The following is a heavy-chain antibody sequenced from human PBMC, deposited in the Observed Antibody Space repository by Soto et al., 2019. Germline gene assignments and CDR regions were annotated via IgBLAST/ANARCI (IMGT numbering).Heavy chain of an antibody. V-gene: IGHV3-73*02. CDR3: TRHTYYYDSSGYYQMYYFDY. D-gene: IGHD3-22*01. Sequence: VQLVESGGGLVQPGGSLKLSCAASGFTFSGSAMHWVRQASGKGLEWVGRIRSKANSYATAYAASVKGRFTISRDDSKNTAYLQMNSLKTEDTAVYYCTRHTYYYDSSGYYQMYYFDYWGQGTLVTVSS. CDR2: IRSKANSYAT. J-gene: IGHJ4*02. CDR1: GFTFSGSA.